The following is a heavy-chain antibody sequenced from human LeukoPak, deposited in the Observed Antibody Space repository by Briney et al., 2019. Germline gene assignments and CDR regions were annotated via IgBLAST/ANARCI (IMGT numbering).Heavy chain of an antibody. CDR1: GGAFSSYA. D-gene: IGHD3-3*01. CDR2: IIPIFGTA. CDR3: ARKENGSGYSPFDY. V-gene: IGHV1-69*13. J-gene: IGHJ4*02. Sequence: SVKVSCKASGGAFSSYAISWVRQAPGQGLEWMGGIIPIFGTANYAQKFQGRVTITADESTSTAYMELSSLRSEDTAVYYCARKENGSGYSPFDYWGQGTLVTVSS.